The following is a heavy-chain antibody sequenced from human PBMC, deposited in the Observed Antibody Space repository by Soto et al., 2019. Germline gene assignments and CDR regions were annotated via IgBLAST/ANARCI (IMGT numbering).Heavy chain of an antibody. CDR2: IGGGGDTT. CDR1: EFTFRSYA. CDR3: GKHQASLLQISAL. V-gene: IGHV3-23*01. J-gene: IGHJ1*01. Sequence: PGGSLGLSCAASEFTFRSYAMSWVRQAPGKGLEWVSTIGGGGDTTYYADSVKGRFTISRDNSQNTLYLQMNSPVAAETTLVYCGKHQASLLQISALWGHGNLVT.